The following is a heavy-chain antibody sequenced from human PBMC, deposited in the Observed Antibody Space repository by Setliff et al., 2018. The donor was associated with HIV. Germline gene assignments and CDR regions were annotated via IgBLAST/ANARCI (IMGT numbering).Heavy chain of an antibody. D-gene: IGHD1-26*01. CDR2: INQVESEK. V-gene: IGHV3-7*01. J-gene: IGHJ6*02. CDR3: ARDTAELLGLYYYYGMDV. Sequence: GGSLRLSCAASGFTFSSFWMSWVRQAPGKGLEWVANINQVESEKYYVDSVKGRFTISRDNAKNSLYLQMNSLGVEDTAIYYCARDTAELLGLYYYYGMDVWGQGTTVTV. CDR1: GFTFSSFW.